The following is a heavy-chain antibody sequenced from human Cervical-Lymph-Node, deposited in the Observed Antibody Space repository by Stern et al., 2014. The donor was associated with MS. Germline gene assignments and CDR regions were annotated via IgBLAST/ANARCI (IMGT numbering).Heavy chain of an antibody. V-gene: IGHV4-59*01. CDR3: ARGKRIAWELDY. CDR2: IYYGGST. Sequence: QVQLQESGPGLVKPSETLSLTCTVSGGSISTYYWSWIRQPPGQGLEWIGDIYYGGSTNYNPSLKSRVTISVDTSKNQFSLKVSSVTAADTAVYYCARGKRIAWELDYWGQGTLVTVSS. D-gene: IGHD1-7*01. J-gene: IGHJ4*02. CDR1: GGSISTYY.